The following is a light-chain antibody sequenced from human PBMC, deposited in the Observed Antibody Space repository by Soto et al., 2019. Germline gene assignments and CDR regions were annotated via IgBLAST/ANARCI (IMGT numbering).Light chain of an antibody. CDR1: SGHSSYA. V-gene: IGLV4-69*02. CDR3: QTWGTRYVL. CDR2: VNSDGSH. Sequence: QAVVTQSPSASASLGASVKLTCTLSSGHSSYAIAWHQQQPEKGPRYLMKVNSDGSHSKGDGIPDRFSGSSSGAERYFTISSLQSEDEADYYCQTWGTRYVLFGGGTKLTVL. J-gene: IGLJ2*01.